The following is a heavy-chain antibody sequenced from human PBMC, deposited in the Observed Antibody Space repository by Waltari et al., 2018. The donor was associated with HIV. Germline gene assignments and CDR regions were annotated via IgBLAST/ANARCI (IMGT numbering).Heavy chain of an antibody. J-gene: IGHJ5*02. CDR3: ARDLVVAAAEGFDP. D-gene: IGHD2-15*01. Sequence: QVELQESGPGLVTPSATLSLTSTVSGGPLTRYYWSWIRQSPGLGLEWIGHIYYSGRTTYNPSLKGRVIMSLDTSKNHISLNLRSLSAADTAVYYCARDLVVAAAEGFDPWGQGILVTVSS. CDR2: IYYSGRT. CDR1: GGPLTRYY. V-gene: IGHV4-59*01.